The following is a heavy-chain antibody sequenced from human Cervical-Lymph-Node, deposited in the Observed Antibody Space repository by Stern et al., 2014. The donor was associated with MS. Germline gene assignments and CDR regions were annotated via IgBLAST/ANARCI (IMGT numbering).Heavy chain of an antibody. CDR3: AHRLEDGYSFPSAFDI. J-gene: IGHJ3*02. V-gene: IGHV2-5*02. CDR1: GFSLSTSGVG. CDR2: LYWDADN. D-gene: IGHD5-24*01. Sequence: QVTLKESGPTLVKPTQTLTLTCTFSGFSLSTSGVGVGWIRQPPGKALEWLALLYWDADNRYSPSLKSRLTITKDTSKNQVVLTMTNMDPVDTATYYCAHRLEDGYSFPSAFDIWGQGTMVTVSS.